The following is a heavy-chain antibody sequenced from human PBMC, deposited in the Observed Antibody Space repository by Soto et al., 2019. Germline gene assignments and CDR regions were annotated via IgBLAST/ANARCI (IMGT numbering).Heavy chain of an antibody. CDR2: ISDGGDLT. D-gene: IGHD3-10*01. J-gene: IGHJ3*02. CDR3: ARRVIGSSRAFDI. Sequence: VQLLESGGGLAQPGGSLGLFCAASGFGFSRHPMSWVPQAPEKGLEWVAGISDGGDLTYNADSVRGRFTISRDNSRNTLYLQMNSLRAEDTAVYYCARRVIGSSRAFDIWGQGTMVTVSS. CDR1: GFGFSRHP. V-gene: IGHV3-23*01.